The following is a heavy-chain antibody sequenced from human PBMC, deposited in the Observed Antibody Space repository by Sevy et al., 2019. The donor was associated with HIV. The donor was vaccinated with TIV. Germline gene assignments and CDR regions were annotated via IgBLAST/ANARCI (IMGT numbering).Heavy chain of an antibody. V-gene: IGHV3-23*01. J-gene: IGHJ5*02. CDR2: ISASGGST. Sequence: GGSLRLSCAASGFTFSSYAMSWVRQAPGKGLEWVSAISASGGSTYYSDSVKGRFTISRDNSKNTLYLQMNSLRAEDTAVYYCAKGSARIVGATNCFDPWGQGTLVTVSS. CDR1: GFTFSSYA. CDR3: AKGSARIVGATNCFDP. D-gene: IGHD1-26*01.